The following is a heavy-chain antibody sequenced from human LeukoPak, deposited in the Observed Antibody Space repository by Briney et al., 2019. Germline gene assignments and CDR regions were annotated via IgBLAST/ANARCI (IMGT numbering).Heavy chain of an antibody. CDR1: GFTVSSNY. CDR2: IYSGGST. Sequence: GGSLRLSCAASGFTVSSNYMSRVRQAPGKGLEWVSVIYSGGSTYYADSVKGRFTISRDNSKSTLYLQMNSLRAEDTAVYYCAREGYCSSTSCYTLGDAFDIWGQGTMVTVSS. D-gene: IGHD2-2*02. V-gene: IGHV3-53*01. CDR3: AREGYCSSTSCYTLGDAFDI. J-gene: IGHJ3*02.